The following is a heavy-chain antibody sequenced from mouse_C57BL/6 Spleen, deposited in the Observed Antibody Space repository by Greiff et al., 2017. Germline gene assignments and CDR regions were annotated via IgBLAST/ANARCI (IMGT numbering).Heavy chain of an antibody. J-gene: IGHJ3*01. CDR2: IYPGDGDT. CDR3: ARNYGSSSAWFAY. V-gene: IGHV1-80*01. CDR1: GYAFSSYW. Sequence: VQVVESGAELVKPGASVKISCKASGYAFSSYWMNWVKQRPGKGLEWIGQIYPGDGDTNYNGKFKGKATLTADKSSSTAYMQRSSLTSEDSAVYFCARNYGSSSAWFAYWGQGTLVTVSA. D-gene: IGHD1-1*01.